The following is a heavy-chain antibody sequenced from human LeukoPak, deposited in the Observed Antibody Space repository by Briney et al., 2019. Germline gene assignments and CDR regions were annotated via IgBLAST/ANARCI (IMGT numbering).Heavy chain of an antibody. Sequence: SETLSLTCTVSGGPISSSSYYWGWIRQPPGKGLEWIGSIYYSGSTYYNPSLKSRVTISVDTSKNQFSLKLSSVTAADTAVYYCARAMPNSLYAFDIWGQGTMVTVSS. J-gene: IGHJ3*02. CDR1: GGPISSSSYY. CDR3: ARAMPNSLYAFDI. V-gene: IGHV4-39*07. CDR2: IYYSGST. D-gene: IGHD4-23*01.